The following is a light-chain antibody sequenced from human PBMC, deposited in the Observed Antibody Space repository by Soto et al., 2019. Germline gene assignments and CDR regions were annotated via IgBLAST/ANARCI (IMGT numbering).Light chain of an antibody. CDR2: GVT. J-gene: IGLJ3*02. CDR1: RSDIGSYNN. CDR3: FSYAGSSIWV. V-gene: IGLV2-23*02. Sequence: QSALTQLASVSGSPGQSITISCTGTRSDIGSYNNVAWYQKHPGKAPRVMIFGVTKRPSGISNRFFGSKSGSTASLTISGLQAEDEADYFCFSYAGSSIWVFGGGTKVTVL.